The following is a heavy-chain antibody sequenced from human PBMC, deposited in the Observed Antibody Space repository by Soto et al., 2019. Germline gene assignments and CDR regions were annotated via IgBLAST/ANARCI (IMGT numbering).Heavy chain of an antibody. CDR1: GGSISSGGYY. Sequence: SETLSLTCTVSGGSISSGGYYWSWIRQHPGKGLEWIGYIYYSGSTYYNPSLKSRVNISVDTSKNQFSLKLSSVTAADTAVYYCGRVGKRITIFGGVKGDAFDIWGQGTMVTVSS. V-gene: IGHV4-31*03. CDR3: GRVGKRITIFGGVKGDAFDI. J-gene: IGHJ3*02. D-gene: IGHD3-3*01. CDR2: IYYSGST.